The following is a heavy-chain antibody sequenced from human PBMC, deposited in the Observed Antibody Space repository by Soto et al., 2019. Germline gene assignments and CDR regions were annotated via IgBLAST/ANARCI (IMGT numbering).Heavy chain of an antibody. J-gene: IGHJ4*02. D-gene: IGHD3-22*01. CDR3: ARIPVWGYHDGTAYSYLTY. V-gene: IGHV1-3*01. CDR1: GYTFTDYF. CDR2: INAGNGNT. Sequence: GASVKVSCKASGYTFTDYFMNWMRQAPGQRLEWMGWINAGNGNTKYSQKLQGRVTITRDTSASTAYMQLSSLRSEDTAVYYCARIPVWGYHDGTAYSYLTYWGQGTLVTVSS.